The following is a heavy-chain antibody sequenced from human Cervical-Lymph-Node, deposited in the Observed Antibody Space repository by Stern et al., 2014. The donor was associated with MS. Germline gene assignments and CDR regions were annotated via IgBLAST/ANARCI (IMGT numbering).Heavy chain of an antibody. D-gene: IGHD5-24*01. CDR1: GYKFTNNW. J-gene: IGHJ4*02. CDR3: ARRGHGYMGIDY. CDR2: IYPGDSET. Sequence: EVPLVESGAEVKKPGESLRISCEVSGYKFTNNWIGWVRQMPGKGLEWMGIIYPGDSETRYSPSFQGQVTILVDKSNTTAYLQWSSLKASDTALYYCARRGHGYMGIDYWGQGTPVTVSS. V-gene: IGHV5-51*03.